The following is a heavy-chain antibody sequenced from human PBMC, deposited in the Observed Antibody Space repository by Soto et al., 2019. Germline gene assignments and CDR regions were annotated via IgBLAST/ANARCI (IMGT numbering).Heavy chain of an antibody. D-gene: IGHD3-3*01. Sequence: GGSLRLSCAVSGFPINKAWMGWVRQGPGKGLEWVGRLKSVSDGGKAEYTAPVKDRFTISRDDSKNMLYLQIDSLKAEDTAVYFCTTMRWNFWSTDWGQGTLVTVSS. CDR1: GFPINKAW. CDR3: TTMRWNFWSTD. CDR2: LKSVSDGGKA. J-gene: IGHJ4*02. V-gene: IGHV3-15*01.